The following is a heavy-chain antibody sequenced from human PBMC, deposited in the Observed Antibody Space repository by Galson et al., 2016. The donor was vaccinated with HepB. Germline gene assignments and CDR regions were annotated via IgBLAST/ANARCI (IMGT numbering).Heavy chain of an antibody. CDR2: IAYDASTK. V-gene: IGHV3-30*03. D-gene: IGHD6-19*01. J-gene: IGHJ4*02. Sequence: SLRLSCAVSGFAFNSYTMHWVRQAPGQGLEWVAVIAYDASTKYYTDSVKGRFTISRDNSKNTLYLQMNSLRAEDTAVYYCARDHDDSGWYHEGFSDHWGQGTLVTVSS. CDR3: ARDHDDSGWYHEGFSDH. CDR1: GFAFNSYT.